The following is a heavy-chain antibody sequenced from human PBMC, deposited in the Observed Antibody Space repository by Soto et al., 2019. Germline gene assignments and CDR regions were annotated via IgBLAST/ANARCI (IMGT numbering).Heavy chain of an antibody. Sequence: SETLSLTCTVSGGSISSYYWSWIRQPPGKGLEWIGYIYYSGSTNYNPSLKSRVTISVDTSKDQFSLKLSSVTAADTAVYYCARSGSGSFIDIDYWGQGTLVTVSS. CDR2: IYYSGST. V-gene: IGHV4-59*08. CDR3: ARSGSGSFIDIDY. CDR1: GGSISSYY. J-gene: IGHJ4*02. D-gene: IGHD3-10*01.